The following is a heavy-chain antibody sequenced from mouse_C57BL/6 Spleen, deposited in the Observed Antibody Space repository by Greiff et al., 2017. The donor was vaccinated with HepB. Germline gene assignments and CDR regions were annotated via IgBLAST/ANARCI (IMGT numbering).Heavy chain of an antibody. V-gene: IGHV5-17*01. CDR1: GFTFSDYG. CDR2: ISSGSSTI. CDR3: ARDYYYGSSSFYWYFDV. D-gene: IGHD1-1*01. Sequence: EVKLEESGGGLVKPGGSLKLSCAASGFTFSDYGMHWVRQAPEKGLEWVAYISSGSSTIYYADTVKGRFTISRDNAKNTLFLQMTSLRSEDTAMYYCARDYYYGSSSFYWYFDVWGTGTTVTVSS. J-gene: IGHJ1*03.